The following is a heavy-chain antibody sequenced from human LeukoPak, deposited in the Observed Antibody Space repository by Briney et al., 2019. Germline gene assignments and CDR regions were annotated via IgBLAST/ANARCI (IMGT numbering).Heavy chain of an antibody. CDR3: ARVRTPIVVVTAYFDY. V-gene: IGHV3-21*01. D-gene: IGHD2-21*02. Sequence: PGGSLRLSCAASGFTFSSYSMNWVRQAPGKGLEWVSSISSSSSYIYYADSVKGRFTISRDNAKNSLYLQMNSLRAEDTAVYYCARVRTPIVVVTAYFDYWGRGTLVTVSS. CDR2: ISSSSSYI. J-gene: IGHJ4*02. CDR1: GFTFSSYS.